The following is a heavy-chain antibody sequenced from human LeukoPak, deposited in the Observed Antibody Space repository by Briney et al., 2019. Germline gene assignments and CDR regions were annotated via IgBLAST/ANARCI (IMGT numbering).Heavy chain of an antibody. Sequence: SVTLSLTCTVSGGSINSGSYYWSWIRQPAGKGLELIGRIYTTGSNNYNPSLKSRVTISVDTSKNQFSLKLSSVPAADTAVYYCARLYCSGGSCYGNRRNNWFDPWGQGTLVTVSS. CDR1: GGSINSGSYY. D-gene: IGHD2-15*01. J-gene: IGHJ5*02. V-gene: IGHV4-61*02. CDR2: IYTTGSN. CDR3: ARLYCSGGSCYGNRRNNWFDP.